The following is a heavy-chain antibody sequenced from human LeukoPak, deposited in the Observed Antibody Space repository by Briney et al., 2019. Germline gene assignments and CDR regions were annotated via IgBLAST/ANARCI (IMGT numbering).Heavy chain of an antibody. Sequence: GGSLRLSCAASRFTFTNFVMSWVRQAPGKGLEWVSSISGSGVTTFYADSVKGRFTISRDNSKNTLYLQMNGLRAEDTAIYYCARSRFTTTGGGCSSEALNYFGPWGQGTLVTVSS. CDR3: ARSRFTTTGGGCSSEALNYFGP. CDR1: RFTFTNFV. CDR2: ISGSGVTT. D-gene: IGHD2-15*01. J-gene: IGHJ5*02. V-gene: IGHV3-23*01.